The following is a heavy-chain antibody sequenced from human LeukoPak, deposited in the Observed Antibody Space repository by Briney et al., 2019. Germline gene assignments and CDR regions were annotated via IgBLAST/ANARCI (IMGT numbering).Heavy chain of an antibody. V-gene: IGHV4-30-4*01. Sequence: SQTLSLTCTVSDGSISSGDFYWGWIRQSPGKGLDWIGYIYYSGSTYYNPFLMSRVFISVDTYKNQFSLELNSVTAADTAVYYCARGGDYYGSAYYFDDWGQGTLVTVSS. J-gene: IGHJ4*02. D-gene: IGHD3-10*01. CDR3: ARGGDYYGSAYYFDD. CDR2: IYYSGST. CDR1: DGSISSGDFY.